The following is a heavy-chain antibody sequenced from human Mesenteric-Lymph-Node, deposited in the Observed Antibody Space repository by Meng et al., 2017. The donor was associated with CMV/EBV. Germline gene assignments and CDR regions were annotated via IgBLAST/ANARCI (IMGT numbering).Heavy chain of an antibody. CDR3: ARDLRDVVVPAAYYYYYGMDV. CDR1: GYTFTSYG. V-gene: IGHV1-18*01. CDR2: ISAYNGNT. J-gene: IGHJ6*02. Sequence: ASVKVSCKASGYTFTSYGISWVRQAPGQGLEWMGWISAYNGNTNYAQKLQGRVTMTTDTSTSTAYMELRSLRSDDTAVYYCARDLRDVVVPAAYYYYYGMDVWGQGTKVTVSS. D-gene: IGHD2-2*01.